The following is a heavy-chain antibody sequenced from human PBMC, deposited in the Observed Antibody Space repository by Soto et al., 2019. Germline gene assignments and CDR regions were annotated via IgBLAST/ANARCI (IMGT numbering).Heavy chain of an antibody. V-gene: IGHV4-34*01. CDR2: VNHSGGT. J-gene: IGHJ4*02. D-gene: IGHD3-22*01. CDR3: ATRFYDSSGYYLFYFDS. CDR1: GGSFNFYY. Sequence: SETLSLTCAVSGGSFNFYYWNWIRQPPGKELEWIGEVNHSGGTNYNSSLRSRVTISVDTSKNQFSLELSSVTAADTAVYYCATRFYDSSGYYLFYFDSWGQGTLVTVSS.